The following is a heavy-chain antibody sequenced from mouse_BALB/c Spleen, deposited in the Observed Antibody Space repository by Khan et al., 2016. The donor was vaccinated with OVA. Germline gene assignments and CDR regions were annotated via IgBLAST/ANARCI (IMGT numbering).Heavy chain of an antibody. Sequence: VRLQQSGPELMKPGASVNISCEASGYSFTTYYIHWVKQSPEKSLEWIGYIDPFNGGTDYNQKFKGKATLTVDKSSSTAYTHLSSLTSEDSAVYYCARGTFGYWGQGTLVTVSA. CDR1: GYSFTTYY. D-gene: IGHD3-3*01. CDR2: IDPFNGGT. V-gene: IGHV1S135*01. J-gene: IGHJ3*01. CDR3: ARGTFGY.